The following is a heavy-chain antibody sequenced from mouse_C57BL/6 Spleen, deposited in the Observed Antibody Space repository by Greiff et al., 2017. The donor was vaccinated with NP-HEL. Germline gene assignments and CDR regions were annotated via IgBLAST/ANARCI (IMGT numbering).Heavy chain of an antibody. J-gene: IGHJ1*03. CDR3: ARLGEESHWYFDV. CDR1: GYTFTDYY. V-gene: IGHV1-19*01. CDR2: INPYNGGT. Sequence: EVQLQQSGPVLVKPGASVKMSCKASGYTFTDYYMNWVKQSHGKSLEWIGVINPYNGGTSYNQKFKGKATLTVDKSSSTAYMELNSLTSEDSAVYYCARLGEESHWYFDVWGTGTTVTVSS.